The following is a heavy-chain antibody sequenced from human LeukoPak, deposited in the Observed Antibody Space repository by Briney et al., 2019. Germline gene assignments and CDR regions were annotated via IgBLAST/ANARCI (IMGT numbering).Heavy chain of an antibody. CDR3: AREEYYYGSGSYYRAYYGMDV. J-gene: IGHJ6*04. CDR1: GFTFSSYE. V-gene: IGHV3-48*03. CDR2: ISSSGSTR. D-gene: IGHD3-10*01. Sequence: GGSLRLSRAAAGFTFSSYEMNWGRQAPGKGLEWVSYISSSGSTRYYADSVKGRFTISRDNAKNSLYLQINSLRAGDTAVFYCAREEYYYGSGSYYRAYYGMDVWGKGTTVTVSS.